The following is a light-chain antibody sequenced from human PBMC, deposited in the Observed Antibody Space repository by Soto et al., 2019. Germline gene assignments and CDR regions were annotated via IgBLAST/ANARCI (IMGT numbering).Light chain of an antibody. CDR3: QQYGAWPRT. CDR2: GAS. V-gene: IGKV3-15*01. Sequence: EILMTQSPATLAVSPGDRATLSCRASQSVSNNVAWYQQKSGQTPRLVIYGASTRATGIPARFSGGGSGTEFTLTIHSLQSEDFAVYYCQQYGAWPRTFGQGTKLEI. J-gene: IGKJ1*01. CDR1: QSVSNN.